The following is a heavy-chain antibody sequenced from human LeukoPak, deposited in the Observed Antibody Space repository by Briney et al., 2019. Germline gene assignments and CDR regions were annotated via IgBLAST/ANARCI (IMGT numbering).Heavy chain of an antibody. CDR1: GYTFTGYY. J-gene: IGHJ5*02. CDR2: INPNSGGT. D-gene: IGHD3-10*01. CDR3: VSMVRGVNWFDP. V-gene: IGHV1-2*02. Sequence: ASVKVSCKASGYTFTGYYMHWVRQAPGQGLEWMGWINPNSGGTNYAQKFQGRVTMTEDTSTDTAYMELSSLRSEDTAVYYCVSMVRGVNWFDPWGQGTLVTVSS.